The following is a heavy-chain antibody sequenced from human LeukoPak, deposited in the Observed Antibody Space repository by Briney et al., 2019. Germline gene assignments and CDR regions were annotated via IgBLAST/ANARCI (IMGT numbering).Heavy chain of an antibody. CDR3: ARDRPREYYYYYGMDV. J-gene: IGHJ6*02. CDR2: INSDGSST. V-gene: IGHV3-74*01. Sequence: GGSLRPSCAASGFTFSSYWMHWVRQAPGKGLVRVSRINSDGSSTSYADSVKGRFTISRDNAKNTMYLQMNSLRAEDTAVYYCARDRPREYYYYYGMDVWGQGTTVTVSS. CDR1: GFTFSSYW. D-gene: IGHD5-24*01.